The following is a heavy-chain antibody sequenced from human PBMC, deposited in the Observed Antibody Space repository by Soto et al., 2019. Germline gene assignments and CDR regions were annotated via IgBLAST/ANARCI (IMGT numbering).Heavy chain of an antibody. CDR2: ISAYNGNT. CDR1: GYTFTSYG. CDR3: ARATVRRLAAADDY. D-gene: IGHD6-25*01. J-gene: IGHJ4*02. V-gene: IGHV1-18*04. Sequence: QVQLVQSGAEVKKPGASVKVSCKASGYTFTSYGISWVRQAPGQGLEWMGWISAYNGNTNYAQKLQGRVTMTTDTATSTGYIGLRSLRSDDTAVYYCARATVRRLAAADDYWGQGTLVTVSS.